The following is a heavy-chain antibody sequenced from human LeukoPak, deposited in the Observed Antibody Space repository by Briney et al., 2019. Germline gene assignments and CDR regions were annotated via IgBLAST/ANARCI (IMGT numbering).Heavy chain of an antibody. J-gene: IGHJ3*02. CDR1: GFPFSRNS. Sequence: GGSMRLSCSASGFPFSRNSMHWVRQAPGKGLEYVSAISGNGGTTSYADAVKGRFTISRDNSKSTLYLQMSSLRAEDTAVYYCVKDLGLRITMIRGVIAPNAFDIWGQGTMVTVSS. CDR3: VKDLGLRITMIRGVIAPNAFDI. V-gene: IGHV3-64D*09. CDR2: ISGNGGTT. D-gene: IGHD3-10*01.